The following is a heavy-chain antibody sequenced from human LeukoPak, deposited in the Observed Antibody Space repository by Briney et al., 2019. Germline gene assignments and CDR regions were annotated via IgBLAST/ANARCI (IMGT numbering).Heavy chain of an antibody. V-gene: IGHV3-21*01. CDR3: ARSVWFETYYYYYYMDV. CDR1: GFTFSSYT. CDR2: ISSSSTYI. D-gene: IGHD3-10*01. Sequence: GGSLRLSCAASGFTFSSYTMNWVRQAPGKGLAWVSSISSSSTYIYYADSVKGRFSISRDNAKNSLYLQMNSLRAEDTAVYYCARSVWFETYYYYYYMDVWGKGTTVTISS. J-gene: IGHJ6*03.